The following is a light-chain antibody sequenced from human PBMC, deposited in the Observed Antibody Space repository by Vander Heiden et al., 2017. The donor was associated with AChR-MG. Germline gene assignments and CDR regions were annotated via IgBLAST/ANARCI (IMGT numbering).Light chain of an antibody. J-gene: IGKJ1*01. Sequence: DIQMTQSPSTLSASVGDRVTITCRASQNVIGYVAWYQQKPRKAPELLIYQASKLKSGVPSRFSGSGSETDFSLTINSLQPDDFATYYCQHYDCYSLWTFGQGTKVEIK. CDR3: QHYDCYSLWT. CDR1: QNVIGY. V-gene: IGKV1-5*03. CDR2: QAS.